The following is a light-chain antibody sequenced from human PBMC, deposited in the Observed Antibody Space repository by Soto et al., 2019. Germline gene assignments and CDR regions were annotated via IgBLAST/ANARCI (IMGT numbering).Light chain of an antibody. CDR1: HRVSSD. J-gene: IGKJ5*01. CDR2: GAS. V-gene: IGKV3-15*01. CDR3: QQYNKWPPT. Sequence: IVLTHSSATLSLSPGERATLSCRPSHRVSSDLAWYQQKLGQDTRLVIYGASTRAIGIPARFSGSGSGTEFTLNISSLQSEDFAVYYCQQYNKWPPTFGQGTRLEIK.